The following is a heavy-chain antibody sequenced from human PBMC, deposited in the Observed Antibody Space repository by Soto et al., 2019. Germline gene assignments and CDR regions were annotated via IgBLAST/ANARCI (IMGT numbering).Heavy chain of an antibody. J-gene: IGHJ4*02. Sequence: ASVKVSCKASGGPYNKYTISRVRQAPGQGLEWMGWINAGNGNTKYSQKFQGRVTITRDTSASTAYMELSSLRSEDTAVYYCARGITLPTPLDYWGQGTLVTVSS. D-gene: IGHD1-20*01. V-gene: IGHV1-3*01. CDR3: ARGITLPTPLDY. CDR2: INAGNGNT. CDR1: GGPYNKYT.